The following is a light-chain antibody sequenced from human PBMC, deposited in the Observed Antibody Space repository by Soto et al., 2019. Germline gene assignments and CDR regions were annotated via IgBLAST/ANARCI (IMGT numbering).Light chain of an antibody. Sequence: EILLTQSPGTLSLSPGERATVSCRASQRVSRSHLAWYQQKPGQAPRLLIHVASSRATGIPERFSGSGSGTDFTLTITRLEPEDCAVYYCQQYGSSPPYTFGQGTKLEIK. J-gene: IGKJ2*01. CDR1: QRVSRSH. CDR3: QQYGSSPPYT. CDR2: VAS. V-gene: IGKV3-20*01.